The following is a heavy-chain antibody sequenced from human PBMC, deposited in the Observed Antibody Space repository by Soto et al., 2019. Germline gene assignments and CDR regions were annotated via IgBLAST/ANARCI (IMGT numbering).Heavy chain of an antibody. J-gene: IGHJ3*02. CDR2: IYWDDDK. D-gene: IGHD7-27*01. V-gene: IGHV2-5*02. CDR1: GFSLSTSGVG. CDR3: AHRGYWGAFDI. Sequence: QITLKESGPPLVKPTQTLTLTCTFSGFSLSTSGVGVVWIRQPPGKALEWLALIYWDDDKRYSPSLKSRLTITKDTSKNQVVLTMTNMDPVDTATYFCAHRGYWGAFDIWGQGTTVTVSS.